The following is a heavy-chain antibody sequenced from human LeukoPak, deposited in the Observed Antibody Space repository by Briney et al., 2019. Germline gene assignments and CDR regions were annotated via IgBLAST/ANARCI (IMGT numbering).Heavy chain of an antibody. CDR1: GFTFSSYW. CDR2: IKQDGSEK. V-gene: IGHV3-7*01. D-gene: IGHD6-13*01. J-gene: IGHJ4*02. CDR3: ARELNLIIYSSSCFDY. Sequence: GGSLRLSCAASGFTFSSYWMSWVRQAPGKGLEWVANIKQDGSEKYYVDSVKGRFTISRDNAKNSLYLQMNSLRAEDTAVYYCARELNLIIYSSSCFDYWGQGTLVTVSS.